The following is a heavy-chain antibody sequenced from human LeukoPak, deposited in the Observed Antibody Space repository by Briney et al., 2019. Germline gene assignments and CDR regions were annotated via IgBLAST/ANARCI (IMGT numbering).Heavy chain of an antibody. V-gene: IGHV1-69*05. CDR2: IIPIFGTA. D-gene: IGHD2-21*02. CDR1: GGTFSSYA. CDR3: ASEVVTANFAEYYFDY. J-gene: IGHJ4*02. Sequence: ASVKVSCKASGGTFSSYAISWVRQAPGQGLEWMGGIIPIFGTANYAQKFRGRVTITTDESTSTAYMELSSLRSEDTAVYYCASEVVTANFAEYYFDYWGQGTLVTVSS.